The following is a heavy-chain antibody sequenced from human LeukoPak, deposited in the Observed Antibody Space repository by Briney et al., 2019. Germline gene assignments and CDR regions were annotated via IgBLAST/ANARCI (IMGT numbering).Heavy chain of an antibody. CDR2: IYYSGST. J-gene: IGHJ4*02. V-gene: IGHV4-39*01. CDR1: RGSISNNGYY. Sequence: PSETLSLTCTVSRGSISNNGYYWGWIRQPPGMGLEWIGSIYYSGSTNYNPSLKSRVTISVDTSKNQFSLKLSSVTAADTAIYYCASIRFTNYNRVFDFWGQGTPVTVSS. CDR3: ASIRFTNYNRVFDF. D-gene: IGHD1-7*01.